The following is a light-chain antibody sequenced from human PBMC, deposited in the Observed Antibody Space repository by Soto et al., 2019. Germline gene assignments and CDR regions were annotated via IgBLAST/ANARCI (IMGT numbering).Light chain of an antibody. Sequence: IVMTHSPSTLSVSPLEIATLSFRSIQIVIINLAWYQQKPGQAPRLIIYGESSRATGIPDRFSGSGSGTDFTLTISRLEPEDFAVYYCQQYGSSPITFGQGTRLEIK. V-gene: IGKV3-20*01. CDR3: QQYGSSPIT. CDR1: QIVIIN. CDR2: GES. J-gene: IGKJ5*01.